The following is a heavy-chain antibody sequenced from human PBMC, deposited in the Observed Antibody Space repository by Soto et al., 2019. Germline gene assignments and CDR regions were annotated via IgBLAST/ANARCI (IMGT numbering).Heavy chain of an antibody. D-gene: IGHD6-19*01. CDR1: GFSLSTSGVG. Sequence: QITLKESGPTLVKPTQTLTLTCTFSGFSLSTSGVGVGWIRQPPGKALEWLALIYWNDDKRYSPSLKSRLTITKGTSKNQVVLTMTNMDPVDTATYYCAHIGSGWSDFDYWGQGTLVTVSS. J-gene: IGHJ4*02. V-gene: IGHV2-5*01. CDR3: AHIGSGWSDFDY. CDR2: IYWNDDK.